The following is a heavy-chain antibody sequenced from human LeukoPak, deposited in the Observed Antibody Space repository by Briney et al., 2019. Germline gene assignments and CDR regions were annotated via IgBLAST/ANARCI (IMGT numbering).Heavy chain of an antibody. D-gene: IGHD3-10*01. CDR3: ARDGDGLGTFDY. V-gene: IGHV3-13*01. CDR2: IGTAGDT. CDR1: GFTFSSYD. Sequence: GGSLRLSCAASGFTFSSYDMHWVRQATGKGLEWVSAIGTAGDTYYPGSVKGRFTISRENAKNSLYLQMNSLRAGDTAVYYCARDGDGLGTFDYWGQGTLVTVSS. J-gene: IGHJ4*02.